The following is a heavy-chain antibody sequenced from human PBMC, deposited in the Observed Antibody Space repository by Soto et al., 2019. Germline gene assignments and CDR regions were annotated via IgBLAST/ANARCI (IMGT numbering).Heavy chain of an antibody. Sequence: PSETLSLTCTVSGGSISSYYWSWIRQPPGKGLEWIGYIYYSGSTNYNPSLKSRVTISVDTSKNQFSLKLSSVTAADTAVYYCARQQPYYDFWSGYVDAFDIWGQGTMVTVSS. J-gene: IGHJ3*02. CDR2: IYYSGST. CDR3: ARQQPYYDFWSGYVDAFDI. CDR1: GGSISSYY. V-gene: IGHV4-59*08. D-gene: IGHD3-3*01.